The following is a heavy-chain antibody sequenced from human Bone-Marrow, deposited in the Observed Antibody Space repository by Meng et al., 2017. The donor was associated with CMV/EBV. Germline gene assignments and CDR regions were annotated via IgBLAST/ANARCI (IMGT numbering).Heavy chain of an antibody. CDR3: VKGWQQLGDS. V-gene: IGHV3-23*01. CDR2: ISGSSTVT. Sequence: GESLKISFAASGFTFSSYSMSWIRQAPGKGLQWVSSISGSSTVTYYADSVKGRFTISRDNSNNTLHLQLNSLRADDTPVYYCVKGWQQLGDSWGQGTLVTVSS. CDR1: GFTFSSYS. J-gene: IGHJ4*02. D-gene: IGHD4-23*01.